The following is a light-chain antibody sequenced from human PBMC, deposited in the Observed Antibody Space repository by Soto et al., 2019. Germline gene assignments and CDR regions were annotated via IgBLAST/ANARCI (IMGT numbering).Light chain of an antibody. J-gene: IGLJ3*02. CDR1: SSDVGGYNY. V-gene: IGLV2-14*01. Sequence: QSALTQPASVSGSPGQSITISCTGTSSDVGGYNYVSWYQQHPGKAPKLMIYEVSNRPSGVSNRFSGSKSGNTASLAISGLQAEDEADYCCSATTSSFTGVFGEGSKFTV. CDR2: EVS. CDR3: SATTSSFTGV.